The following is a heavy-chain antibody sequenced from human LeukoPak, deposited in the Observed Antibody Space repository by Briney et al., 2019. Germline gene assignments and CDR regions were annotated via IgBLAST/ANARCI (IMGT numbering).Heavy chain of an antibody. J-gene: IGHJ6*03. CDR1: GGSISSYY. CDR2: IYTSGST. D-gene: IGHD2-2*01. CDR3: ARETSCSSTGCRIYYYYYYMDV. Sequence: PSETLSLTCTVSGGSISSYYWSWIRQPAGKGLEWIGRIYTSGSTNYNPSLKSRVTMSVDTSKNQFSLKLSSVTAADTAVYYCARETSCSSTGCRIYYYYYYMDVWGKGTTVTVSS. V-gene: IGHV4-4*07.